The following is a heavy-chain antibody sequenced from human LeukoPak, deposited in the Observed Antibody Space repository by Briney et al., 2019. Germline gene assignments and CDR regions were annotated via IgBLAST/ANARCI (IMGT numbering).Heavy chain of an antibody. J-gene: IGHJ4*02. Sequence: ASVKVSCRTSGYTFTTYYLHWVRQAPGRGLEWMGVINPSGGSTIYAQKFQDRVAMTRDTSTSTVYMDLSSLIAADTAIYYCARAIERGRRFDYWGQGTLVTVSS. D-gene: IGHD5-24*01. CDR1: GYTFTTYY. V-gene: IGHV1-46*01. CDR3: ARAIERGRRFDY. CDR2: INPSGGST.